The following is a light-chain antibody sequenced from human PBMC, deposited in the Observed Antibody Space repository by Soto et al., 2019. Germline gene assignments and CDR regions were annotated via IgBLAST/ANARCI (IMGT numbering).Light chain of an antibody. J-gene: IGKJ4*01. CDR2: GAN. Sequence: DIQMTQSPSSLSASVGDRVTITCRASQSISYDLNWYQQKPGKAPRLLIYGANSLESGVPLRFSGSGSRTDLTLTINNLQPEDFATYYCQQSYTTPLTFGGGTKVDIK. CDR1: QSISYD. V-gene: IGKV1-39*01. CDR3: QQSYTTPLT.